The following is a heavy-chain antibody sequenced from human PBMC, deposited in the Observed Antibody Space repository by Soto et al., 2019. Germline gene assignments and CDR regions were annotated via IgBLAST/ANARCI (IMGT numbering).Heavy chain of an antibody. D-gene: IGHD2-15*01. V-gene: IGHV5-10-1*01. Sequence: PGESLKISCKGSGYSFTSYWISWVRQMPGKGLEWVGRIDPSDSYTNYSPSFQGHVTISADKSISTAYLQWSSLKASDTAMYYCARHKDEEDYYYGMDVWGQGTTVTVSS. J-gene: IGHJ6*02. CDR1: GYSFTSYW. CDR2: IDPSDSYT. CDR3: ARHKDEEDYYYGMDV.